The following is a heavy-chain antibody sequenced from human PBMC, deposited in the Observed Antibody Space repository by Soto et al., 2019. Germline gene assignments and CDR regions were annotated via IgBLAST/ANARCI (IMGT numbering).Heavy chain of an antibody. CDR3: ARGRRYYDFWSDDVPDAFDI. D-gene: IGHD3-3*01. CDR2: IGTAGDT. CDR1: GFTFSSYD. V-gene: IGHV3-13*01. J-gene: IGHJ3*02. Sequence: GGSLRLSCAASGFTFSSYDMHWVRQATGKGLEWVSAIGTAGDTYYPGSVKGRFTISRENAKNSLYLQMNSLRAGDTAVYYCARGRRYYDFWSDDVPDAFDIWGQGTMVTVSS.